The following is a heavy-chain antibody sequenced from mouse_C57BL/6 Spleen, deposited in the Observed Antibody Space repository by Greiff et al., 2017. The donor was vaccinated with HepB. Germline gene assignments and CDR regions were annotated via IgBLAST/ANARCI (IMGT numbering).Heavy chain of an antibody. V-gene: IGHV3-6*01. J-gene: IGHJ1*03. CDR1: GYSITSGYY. D-gene: IGHD1-1*01. Sequence: EVQLQESGPGLVKPSQSLSLTCSVTGYSITSGYYWNWIRQFPGNKLEWMGYISYDGSNNYNPSLKNRISITRDTSKNQFFLKLNSVTTEDTATYYCAREKSYYYGSSPSYWYFDVWGTGTTVTVSS. CDR3: AREKSYYYGSSPSYWYFDV. CDR2: ISYDGSN.